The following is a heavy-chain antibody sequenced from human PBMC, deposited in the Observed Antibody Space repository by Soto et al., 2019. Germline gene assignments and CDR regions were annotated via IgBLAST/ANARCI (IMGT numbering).Heavy chain of an antibody. D-gene: IGHD3-10*01. Sequence: QITLKESGPTLVEPTQTLTLTCTFSGFSLSTSGVGVGWIRQPPGKALEWLVLIYWDDDKRYSPSLKSRLTITKDTSKNQVVLTMTNMDPVDTATYYCAHTEATTSESLLWFGELSDHWYFDLWGRGTLVTVSS. V-gene: IGHV2-5*02. CDR3: AHTEATTSESLLWFGELSDHWYFDL. CDR1: GFSLSTSGVG. J-gene: IGHJ2*01. CDR2: IYWDDDK.